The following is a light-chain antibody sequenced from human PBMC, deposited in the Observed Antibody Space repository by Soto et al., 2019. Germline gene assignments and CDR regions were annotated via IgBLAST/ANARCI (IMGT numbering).Light chain of an antibody. V-gene: IGKV1-39*01. CDR3: QHSYNVPRT. J-gene: IGKJ1*01. CDR2: GAS. Sequence: DIQMTQSPSSLSASVGDRVTITCRAGQNIGLCLNWFQQHPGKAPKLLIYGASALQPGVPTRFSGNRSGTDFNLTISRLQPEDFATYYCQHSYNVPRTFGQGTRLDIK. CDR1: QNIGLC.